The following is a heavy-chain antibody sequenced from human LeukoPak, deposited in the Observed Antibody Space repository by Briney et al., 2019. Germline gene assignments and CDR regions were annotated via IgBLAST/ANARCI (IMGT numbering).Heavy chain of an antibody. D-gene: IGHD4-11*01. J-gene: IGHJ4*02. CDR2: IHPNSGGT. Sequence: GASVKVSCKASGYTFTGYYMHWVRQAPGQGLEWMGWIHPNSGGTNYAQKFQGRVTMTRDTSISTAYMELSRLRSDDTAVYYCARDCSTVHLASDWGQGTLVTVSS. CDR3: ARDCSTVHLASD. V-gene: IGHV1-2*02. CDR1: GYTFTGYY.